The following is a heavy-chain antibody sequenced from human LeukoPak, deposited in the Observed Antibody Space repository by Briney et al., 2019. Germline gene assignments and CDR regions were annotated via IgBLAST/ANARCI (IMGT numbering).Heavy chain of an antibody. Sequence: ASVKVSCKASGYTFSGYGFIWVRQAPGKGLEWMGGFDPEDGETIYAQKFQGRVTMTEDTSTDTAYMELRSLRSDDTAVYYCARGQQWLVSDAFDIWGQGTMVTVSS. V-gene: IGHV1-24*01. D-gene: IGHD6-19*01. J-gene: IGHJ3*02. CDR3: ARGQQWLVSDAFDI. CDR2: FDPEDGET. CDR1: GYTFSGYG.